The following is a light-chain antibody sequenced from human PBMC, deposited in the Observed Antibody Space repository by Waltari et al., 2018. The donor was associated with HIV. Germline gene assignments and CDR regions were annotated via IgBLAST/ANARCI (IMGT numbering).Light chain of an antibody. Sequence: QSALPQPASVSGSPGQSIPISCTRTSSNVGSDDLVSWYQQHPGEAPKLIIYEVTKRPSGVSNRFSGSKSGNTASLTISGLQAEDEADYYCCSCPRSGIRYVFGTGTKVTVL. V-gene: IGLV2-23*02. CDR1: SSNVGSDDL. J-gene: IGLJ1*01. CDR3: CSCPRSGIRYV. CDR2: EVT.